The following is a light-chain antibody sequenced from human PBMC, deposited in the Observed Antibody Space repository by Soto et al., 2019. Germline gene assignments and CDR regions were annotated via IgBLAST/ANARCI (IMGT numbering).Light chain of an antibody. CDR2: DDN. CDR3: GSWDSNLSAYV. Sequence: QSVLTQPPSVSAAPGQKVTISCSGSSSNIGGNSVSWYQQLAGTAPKLLIYDDNKRPSGIPDRFSGSKSGTSATLGITGFQTGDEADYYCGSWDSNLSAYVFETGTKVTV. V-gene: IGLV1-51*01. J-gene: IGLJ1*01. CDR1: SSNIGGNS.